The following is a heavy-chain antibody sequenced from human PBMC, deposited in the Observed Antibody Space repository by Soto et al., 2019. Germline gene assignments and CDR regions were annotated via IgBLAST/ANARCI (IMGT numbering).Heavy chain of an antibody. Sequence: ASVKVSRKASGYTFTNHYMNWVRQAPRQGLEWMGIINPSGGSTSYARKFKGRVIMTSDTSTSTVYMDLSSLRSEDTAVYYCARVAGISSPVGDNYYYMDVWGKGTTVTVSS. CDR1: GYTFTNHY. J-gene: IGHJ6*03. CDR3: ARVAGISSPVGDNYYYMDV. D-gene: IGHD2-21*02. V-gene: IGHV1-46*03. CDR2: INPSGGST.